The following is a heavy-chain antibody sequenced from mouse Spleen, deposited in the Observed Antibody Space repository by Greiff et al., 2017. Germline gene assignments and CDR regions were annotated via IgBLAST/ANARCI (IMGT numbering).Heavy chain of an antibody. V-gene: IGHV1-69*02. Sequence: QVQLQQPGAELVKPGAPVKLSCKASGYTFTSYWMNWVKQRPGRGLEWIGRIDPSDSETHYNQKFKDKATLTVDKSSSTAYIQLSSLTSEDSAVYYCAKLGLDFDYWGQGTTLTVSS. D-gene: IGHD4-1*01. J-gene: IGHJ2*01. CDR1: GYTFTSYW. CDR3: AKLGLDFDY. CDR2: IDPSDSET.